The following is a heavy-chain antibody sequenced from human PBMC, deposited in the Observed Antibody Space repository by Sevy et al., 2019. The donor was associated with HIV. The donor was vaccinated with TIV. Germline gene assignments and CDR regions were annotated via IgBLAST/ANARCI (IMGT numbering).Heavy chain of an antibody. V-gene: IGHV3-9*01. CDR2: ISRNSGSI. CDR3: AKDRRDGYNSGGYFDY. Sequence: GGSLRLSCAASGFSLDDYAMHWVRQAPGKGLEWVSGISRNSGSIGYADSVKGRFTISRDNAKNSLYLQMNSLRAEDTALYYCAKDRRDGYNSGGYFDYWGQGPLVTVSS. J-gene: IGHJ4*02. CDR1: GFSLDDYA. D-gene: IGHD5-12*01.